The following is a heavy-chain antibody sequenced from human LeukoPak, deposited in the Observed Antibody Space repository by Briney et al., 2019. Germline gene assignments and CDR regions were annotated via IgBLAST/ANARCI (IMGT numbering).Heavy chain of an antibody. CDR1: GFTFSSYA. CDR3: AKDRGNTMVRGITAFDY. J-gene: IGHJ4*02. V-gene: IGHV3-23*01. CDR2: ISGSGGTT. D-gene: IGHD3-10*01. Sequence: GGSLRLSCAASGFTFSSYAMSWVRQAPGKGLEWVSGISGSGGTTYYADSVKGRFTISRDNSENTLYLQMNSLRAEDTAVYYCAKDRGNTMVRGITAFDYWGQGTLVTVSS.